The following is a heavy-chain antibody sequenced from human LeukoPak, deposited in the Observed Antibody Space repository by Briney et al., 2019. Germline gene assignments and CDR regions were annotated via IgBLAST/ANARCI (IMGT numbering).Heavy chain of an antibody. J-gene: IGHJ4*02. Sequence: PGGSLRLSCEASGFTFRTYWMHWVRQAPGKGLVWVSRINTDGRSTSYADSVKGRFTVSRDNSKDTLYLQMNSLRADDTAVYYCARDRAWNYFDYWGQGTLVTVSS. D-gene: IGHD3-3*01. V-gene: IGHV3-74*01. CDR1: GFTFRTYW. CDR2: INTDGRST. CDR3: ARDRAWNYFDY.